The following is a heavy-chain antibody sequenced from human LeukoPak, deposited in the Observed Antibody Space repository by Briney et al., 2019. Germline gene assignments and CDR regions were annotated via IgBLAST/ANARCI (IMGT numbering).Heavy chain of an antibody. V-gene: IGHV3-30*02. Sequence: GGSLRLSCAASGFTFSSYGMHWVRQAPGKGLEWVAFIRYDGSNKYYADSVKGRFTISRDNSKNTLYLQMNSLRAEDTAVYYCAREVKGYSQFHYYGMDVWGQGTTVTVSS. CDR2: IRYDGSNK. D-gene: IGHD1-26*01. CDR1: GFTFSSYG. CDR3: AREVKGYSQFHYYGMDV. J-gene: IGHJ6*02.